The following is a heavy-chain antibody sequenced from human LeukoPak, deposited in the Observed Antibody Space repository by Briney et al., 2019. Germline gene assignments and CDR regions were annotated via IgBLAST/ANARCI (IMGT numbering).Heavy chain of an antibody. CDR3: AREREHAFDD. CDR1: GDSVSSNSVA. V-gene: IGHV6-1*01. CDR2: TYYRSKWYN. Sequence: SQTLSLTCAISGDSVSSNSVAWNWIRQSPARGLEWLGRTYYRSKWYNDYAVSVKSRLTINSDTSKNQFSLHPTSVTPEDTAVYYCAREREHAFDDWGQGTMVTVSS. D-gene: IGHD5-24*01. J-gene: IGHJ3*01.